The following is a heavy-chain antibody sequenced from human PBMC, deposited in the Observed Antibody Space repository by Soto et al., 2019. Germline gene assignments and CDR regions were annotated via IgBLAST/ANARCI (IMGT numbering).Heavy chain of an antibody. D-gene: IGHD3-10*01. J-gene: IGHJ6*02. V-gene: IGHV1-46*01. CDR2: INPSGGST. CDR1: GYTFTSYY. CDR3: ARGSPVRGVTMRGLWDYYYGMDV. Sequence: GASVKVSCKASGYTFTSYYMHWVRQAPGQGLEWMGIINPSGGSTSYAQKFQGRVTMTRDTSTSTVYMELSSLRSEDTAVYYCARGSPVRGVTMRGLWDYYYGMDVWGQGTTVTVSS.